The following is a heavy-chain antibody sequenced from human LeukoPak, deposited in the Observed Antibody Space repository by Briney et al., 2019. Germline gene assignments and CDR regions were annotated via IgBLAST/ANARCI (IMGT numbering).Heavy chain of an antibody. J-gene: IGHJ4*02. Sequence: GGSLRLSCTASGFTFGEYAMNWFRQAPGKGLEWVAFIRSDGYHTYYTDSVKGRFIIARDNFKNTLYLQMNSLRLEDMAVYYCAKPSGSGVDYWGRGTRVTVSS. V-gene: IGHV3-30*02. CDR3: AKPSGSGVDY. CDR2: IRSDGYHT. D-gene: IGHD1-26*01. CDR1: GFTFGEYA.